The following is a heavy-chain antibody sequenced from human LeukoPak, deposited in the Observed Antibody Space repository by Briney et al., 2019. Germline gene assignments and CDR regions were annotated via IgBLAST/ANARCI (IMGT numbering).Heavy chain of an antibody. Sequence: SSETLSLTCTVSGYSISSGYYWGWIRQPPGKGLEWIGSIYHSGSTYYNPSLKSRVTISIDTSKNQFSLKLSSVTAADTAVYYCARVYDSSGYYEDYWGQGTLVTVSS. CDR2: IYHSGST. D-gene: IGHD3-22*01. CDR3: ARVYDSSGYYEDY. V-gene: IGHV4-38-2*02. J-gene: IGHJ4*02. CDR1: GYSISSGYY.